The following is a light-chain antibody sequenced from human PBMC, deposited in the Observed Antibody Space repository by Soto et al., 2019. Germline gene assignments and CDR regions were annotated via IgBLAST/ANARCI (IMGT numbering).Light chain of an antibody. CDR3: LSTDNTGNVWV. J-gene: IGLJ2*01. V-gene: IGLV3-16*01. CDR2: KGT. CDR1: ALPKKY. Sequence: SYELTQPPSVSVSLGQMARITCSGAALPKKYAYWYQQKPGQSPVVVIYKGTDRPSGVPERFSGSTSGTTVTLTISGVQAEDEADYYCLSTDNTGNVWVFGGGTKLTVL.